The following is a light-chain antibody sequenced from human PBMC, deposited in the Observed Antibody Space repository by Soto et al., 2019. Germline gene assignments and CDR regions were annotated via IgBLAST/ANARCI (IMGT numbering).Light chain of an antibody. CDR1: QSISSY. CDR2: DAS. J-gene: IGKJ1*01. CDR3: QQYNSYRT. V-gene: IGKV1-5*01. Sequence: ASVGDRVTITCRASQSISSYLNWYQQKPGKAPKLLIFDASSLESGVPSRFSGGGSGTEFTLTISSLQPDDFATYYCQQYNSYRTFGQGTKVDIK.